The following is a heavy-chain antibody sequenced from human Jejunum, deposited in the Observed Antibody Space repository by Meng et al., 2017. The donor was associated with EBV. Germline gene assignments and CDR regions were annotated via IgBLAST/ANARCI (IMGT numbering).Heavy chain of an antibody. V-gene: IGHV3-74*01. CDR1: GFTFSNYW. CDR3: ARGYCSGGNCFGFWFDP. CDR2: INTDGSTT. D-gene: IGHD2-15*01. Sequence: EVQLVEFGGGLVQPGGSLRLSFSASGFTFSNYWMHWVRQAPGKGLVWVSRINTDGSTTNYADSVKGRFTISRDNAKNTVYLQMNSLRAEDTAMYYCARGYCSGGNCFGFWFDPWGQGTLVTVSS. J-gene: IGHJ5*02.